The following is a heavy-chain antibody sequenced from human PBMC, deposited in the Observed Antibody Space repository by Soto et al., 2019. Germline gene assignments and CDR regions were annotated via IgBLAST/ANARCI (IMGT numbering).Heavy chain of an antibody. Sequence: SETLSLTCTVSCGSISSGGYYWSWIRQHPGKGLEWIGYIYYSGSTYYNPSLKSRVTISVDTSKNQFSLKLSSVTAADTAVYSCARWPQLKPRFDYWGQGTLVTVSS. CDR3: ARWPQLKPRFDY. D-gene: IGHD1-1*01. V-gene: IGHV4-31*03. CDR1: CGSISSGGYY. J-gene: IGHJ4*02. CDR2: IYYSGST.